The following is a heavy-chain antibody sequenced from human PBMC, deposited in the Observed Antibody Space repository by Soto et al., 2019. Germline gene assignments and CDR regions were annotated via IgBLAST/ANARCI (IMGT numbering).Heavy chain of an antibody. CDR2: ISSSGSTI. V-gene: IGHV3-48*03. CDR1: GFTFSSYE. J-gene: IGHJ4*02. D-gene: IGHD6-13*01. Sequence: GGSLRLSCAASGFTFSSYEMNWVRQAPGKGLEWVSYISSSGSTIYYADSVKGRFTISRDNAKNSLYLQMNSLRAEDTAVYYCARDEQLGLFDYWGQGTLVTVSS. CDR3: ARDEQLGLFDY.